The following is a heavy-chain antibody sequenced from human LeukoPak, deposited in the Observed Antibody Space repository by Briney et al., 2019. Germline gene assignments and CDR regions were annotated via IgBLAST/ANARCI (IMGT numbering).Heavy chain of an antibody. V-gene: IGHV3-7*01. D-gene: IGHD3-22*01. CDR3: AREKLDTRGYVDY. CDR2: IKQDGTDK. Sequence: GGSLRLSCAGSGFTFSTYWMSWVRQAPGKGLDWVANIKQDGTDKYYVDSVKGRFTISRDNAKKLLYLQMNSLRAEDTAVYYCAREKLDTRGYVDYWGPGTLVTVSS. CDR1: GFTFSTYW. J-gene: IGHJ4*02.